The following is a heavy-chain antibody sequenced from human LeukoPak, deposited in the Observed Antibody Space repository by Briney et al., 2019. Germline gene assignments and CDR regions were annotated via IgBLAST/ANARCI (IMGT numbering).Heavy chain of an antibody. Sequence: PSETLSLTCTVSGGSISSGGYYWSWIRQHPGKGLEWIGYIYYSGSTYYNPSLKSRVTMSLDTSKTQFSLKLSSVTAADTAVYYCARGHRSSSAYHCNAMDVWGQGTTVTVSS. D-gene: IGHD2-15*01. J-gene: IGHJ6*02. V-gene: IGHV4-31*03. CDR3: ARGHRSSSAYHCNAMDV. CDR2: IYYSGST. CDR1: GGSISSGGYY.